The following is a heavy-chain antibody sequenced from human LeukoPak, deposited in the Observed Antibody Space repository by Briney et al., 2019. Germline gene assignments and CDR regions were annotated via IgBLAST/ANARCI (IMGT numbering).Heavy chain of an antibody. V-gene: IGHV4-38-2*02. CDR1: GYSISSGYF. CDR2: IYYSGST. Sequence: SETLSLTCTVSGYSISSGYFWGWIRQPPGKGLEWIASIYYSGSTDYNPSLKSRVTISVDTSKNQFSLKLSSVTAADTAVYYCARRKWLAYFDYWGQGTLVTVSS. CDR3: ARRKWLAYFDY. J-gene: IGHJ4*02. D-gene: IGHD6-19*01.